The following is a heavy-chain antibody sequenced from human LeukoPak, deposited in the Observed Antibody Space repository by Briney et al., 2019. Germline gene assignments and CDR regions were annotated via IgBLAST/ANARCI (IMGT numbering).Heavy chain of an antibody. V-gene: IGHV3-23*01. Sequence: PGGSLRLSCAASGFTFSSYGVSWVRQAPGKGLEWVASISGSGDSTYSADSVKGRFTISRDNSKNTVYLQMNSLRAEDTAVYYCARNQYYDFWSGYFRYWGQGTLVTVSS. D-gene: IGHD3-3*01. CDR2: ISGSGDST. CDR1: GFTFSSYG. J-gene: IGHJ4*02. CDR3: ARNQYYDFWSGYFRY.